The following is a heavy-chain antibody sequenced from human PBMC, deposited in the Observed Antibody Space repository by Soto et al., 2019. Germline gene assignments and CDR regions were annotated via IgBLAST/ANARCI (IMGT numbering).Heavy chain of an antibody. Sequence: QVQLVQSGAEVKKPGSSVKVSCKASGGTFSSYAISWVRQAPGQGLEWMGGIIPIFSTANYAQKFQGRVTITADKSTSTAYMELSSLRSEDTAVYYCARDGYFDYYYYYYGMDVWGQGTTVTVSS. V-gene: IGHV1-69*06. CDR1: GGTFSSYA. D-gene: IGHD3-9*01. J-gene: IGHJ6*02. CDR3: ARDGYFDYYYYYYGMDV. CDR2: IIPIFSTA.